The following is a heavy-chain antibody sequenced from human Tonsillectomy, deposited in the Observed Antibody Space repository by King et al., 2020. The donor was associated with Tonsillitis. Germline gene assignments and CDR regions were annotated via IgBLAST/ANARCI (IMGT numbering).Heavy chain of an antibody. J-gene: IGHJ6*02. CDR3: ARELRRRGGMDV. Sequence: QVQLVESGGGVVQPGKSLRLSCAASGFTFSNYPMHWVRQAPGKGLEWVAVISYDGRNKYYADSVKGRFTISRDNSKNTLYLQMNSLRAEDTALYYCARELRRRGGMDVWGQGTTVTVSS. V-gene: IGHV3-30*04. CDR2: ISYDGRNK. D-gene: IGHD1-26*01. CDR1: GFTFSNYP.